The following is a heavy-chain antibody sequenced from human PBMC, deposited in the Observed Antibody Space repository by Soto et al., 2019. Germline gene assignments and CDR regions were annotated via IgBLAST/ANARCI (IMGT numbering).Heavy chain of an antibody. CDR2: LYDLDGS. CDR1: VCTISGKKY. CDR3: ATWNEREHAYDV. J-gene: IGHJ3*01. Sequence: VGSLRLSCASFVCTISGKKYVAWVRQAPGKGLEWVSALYDLDGSFYAASVKGRFTTSSDSSKTTVYLQTNDLRPDDTAVYYCATWNEREHAYDVWGQGTRDTVS. D-gene: IGHD1-1*01. V-gene: IGHV3-53*01.